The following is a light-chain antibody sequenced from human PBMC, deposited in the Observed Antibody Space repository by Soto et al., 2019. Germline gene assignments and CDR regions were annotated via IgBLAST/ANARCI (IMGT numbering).Light chain of an antibody. CDR2: GAS. CDR3: QQYGGSPRIT. Sequence: EIVLTQSPGTLSLSPGERATLSCRASERLSSVYLAWYQQRPGQPPRLLIYGASNRATGIPDRFSGSGSGTAFTLIINSLEPEDVAIYYCQQYGGSPRITFGQGTRLEIK. J-gene: IGKJ5*01. V-gene: IGKV3-20*01. CDR1: ERLSSVY.